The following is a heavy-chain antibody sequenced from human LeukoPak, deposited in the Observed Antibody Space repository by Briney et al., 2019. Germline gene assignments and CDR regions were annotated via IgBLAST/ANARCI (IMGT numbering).Heavy chain of an antibody. CDR3: ARHCNDISGSYYVGVWFDP. V-gene: IGHV4-4*07. Sequence: PSETLSLTCTVSGGSISNYYWSWIRQPAGKGLEWIGRIYTSGTTHYNPSLKSRVTISLDTSKNQFSLKLSSVTAADTAAYYCARHCNDISGSYYVGVWFDPWGQGTLVTVSS. CDR1: GGSISNYY. D-gene: IGHD3-22*01. CDR2: IYTSGTT. J-gene: IGHJ5*02.